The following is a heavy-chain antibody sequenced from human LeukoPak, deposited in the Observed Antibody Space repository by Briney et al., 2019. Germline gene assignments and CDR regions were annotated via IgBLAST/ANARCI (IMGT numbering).Heavy chain of an antibody. CDR1: GFTFSSYG. J-gene: IGHJ4*02. V-gene: IGHV3-30*18. CDR2: ISYDGSNK. Sequence: QPGRSLRLSCAASGFTFSSYGMHWVRQAPGKGLEWVAVISYDGSNKYYADSVKGRFTISRDNSKNTLYLQMNSLRAEDTAVYYCAKDARGYSYGLFDYWGQGTLVTVSS. D-gene: IGHD5-18*01. CDR3: AKDARGYSYGLFDY.